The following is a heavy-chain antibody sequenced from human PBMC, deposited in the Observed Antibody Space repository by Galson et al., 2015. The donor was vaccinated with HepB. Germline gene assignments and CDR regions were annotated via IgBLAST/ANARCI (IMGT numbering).Heavy chain of an antibody. CDR2: IYYSGST. J-gene: IGHJ5*02. CDR1: GGPISSSSYY. D-gene: IGHD3-9*01. CDR3: ARRGYDILTGYPNWFDP. V-gene: IGHV4-39*01. Sequence: LSLTCTVSGGPISSSSYYWGWIRQPPGKGLEWIGSIYYSGSTYYNPSLKSRVTISVDTSKNQFSLKLSSVTAADTAVYYCARRGYDILTGYPNWFDPWGQGTLVTVSS.